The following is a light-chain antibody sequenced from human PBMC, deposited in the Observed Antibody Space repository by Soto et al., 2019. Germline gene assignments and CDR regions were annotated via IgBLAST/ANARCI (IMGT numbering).Light chain of an antibody. Sequence: DIQMTQSPSSLSASVGDRVTITCRASQSISSYLNWYQQKPGKAPKLLIYAASSLQSGVPSGFSGSGSGTDFTLTISSLQPEDFATYYCQQSSSTPLTFGGGTKVEIK. J-gene: IGKJ4*01. CDR1: QSISSY. CDR2: AAS. CDR3: QQSSSTPLT. V-gene: IGKV1-39*01.